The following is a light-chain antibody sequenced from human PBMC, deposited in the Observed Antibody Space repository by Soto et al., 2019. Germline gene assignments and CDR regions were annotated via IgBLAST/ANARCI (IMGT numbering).Light chain of an antibody. CDR2: EVS. CDR3: SSYTSSSTPIV. J-gene: IGLJ1*01. V-gene: IGLV2-14*01. Sequence: QSALTQPDSVSGSPGQSITISCTGTSSDVGGYNYVSWYQQHPGKAPKLMIYEVSNRPSGVSNRFSGSKSGNTASLTISGLQAEDEADYYCSSYTSSSTPIVFGTGTKLTVL. CDR1: SSDVGGYNY.